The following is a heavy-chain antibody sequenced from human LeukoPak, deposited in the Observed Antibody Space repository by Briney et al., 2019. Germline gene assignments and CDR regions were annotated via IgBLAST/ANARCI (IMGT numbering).Heavy chain of an antibody. V-gene: IGHV3-7*01. D-gene: IGHD3-10*02. CDR3: AELGITMIGGV. Sequence: PGGSLRLSCAASGFTFTTYYMSWVRQAPGKGLEWVANINQDGGEKNYVDSVKGRFTISRDNAKNSLFLQMSSLRAEDTAVYYCAELGITMIGGVWGKGTTVTISS. CDR2: INQDGGEK. J-gene: IGHJ6*04. CDR1: GFTFTTYY.